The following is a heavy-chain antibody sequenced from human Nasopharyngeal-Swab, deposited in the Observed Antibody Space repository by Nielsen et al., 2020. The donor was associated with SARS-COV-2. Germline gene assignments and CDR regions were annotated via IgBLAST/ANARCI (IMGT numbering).Heavy chain of an antibody. V-gene: IGHV4-34*01. CDR2: INHSGST. Sequence: WIRQPTGKGLEWIGEINHSGSTNYNPSLKSRVTISVDTSKNQFSLKLSSVTAADTAVYYCARGQGPRHYYDSSGYYYDVLGRGYYFDYWGQGTLATVSS. J-gene: IGHJ4*02. CDR3: ARGQGPRHYYDSSGYYYDVLGRGYYFDY. D-gene: IGHD3-22*01.